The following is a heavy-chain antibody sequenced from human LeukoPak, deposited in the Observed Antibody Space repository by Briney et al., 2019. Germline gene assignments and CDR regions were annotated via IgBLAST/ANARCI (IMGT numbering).Heavy chain of an antibody. CDR3: ARIGYSSSSFDY. J-gene: IGHJ4*02. D-gene: IGHD6-6*01. CDR2: IKQDGSQK. Sequence: GGSLRLSCAASGFTFSNYWMSWVRQAPGKGLEWVGNIKQDGSQKYYVDSVKAGFTIPRDNHKISQYLQMNSLRAEDTPMYYCARIGYSSSSFDYWGQATLVTVSS. V-gene: IGHV3-7*01. CDR1: GFTFSNYW.